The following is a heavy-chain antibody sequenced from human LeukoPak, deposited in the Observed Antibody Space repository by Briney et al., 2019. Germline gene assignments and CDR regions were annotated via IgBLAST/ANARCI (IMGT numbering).Heavy chain of an antibody. J-gene: IGHJ5*02. V-gene: IGHV5-51*01. CDR1: GYRFSSYW. CDR3: ARRSPYTSQGDWFDH. CDR2: IYPGDSDT. D-gene: IGHD3-16*01. Sequence: GESLKISCKGSGYRFSSYWIAWVRQMPGKGLQWMGIIYPGDSDTKYSPSFRGQVTISADTSINTAYLQWSSLKASDTAIYYCARRSPYTSQGDWFDHWGQGTLVTVSS.